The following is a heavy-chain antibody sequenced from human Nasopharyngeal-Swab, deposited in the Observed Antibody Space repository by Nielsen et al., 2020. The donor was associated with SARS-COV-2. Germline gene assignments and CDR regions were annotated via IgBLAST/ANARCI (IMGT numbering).Heavy chain of an antibody. CDR2: ITLNSASI. Sequence: LKISCAASGFTFDDYAMYWVRPASGKGLEWVSGITLNSASIGYADSLKGRFTISRDNAKNSLYLQMNSLRPEDTALYYCTRGADGDYGAYYYYGMSVWGQGTTVTVS. D-gene: IGHD4-17*01. V-gene: IGHV3-9*01. CDR1: GFTFDDYA. J-gene: IGHJ6*02. CDR3: TRGADGDYGAYYYYGMSV.